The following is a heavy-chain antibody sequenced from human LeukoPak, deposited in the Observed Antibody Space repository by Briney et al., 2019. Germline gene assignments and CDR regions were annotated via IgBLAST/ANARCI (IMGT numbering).Heavy chain of an antibody. CDR1: GFTFSRYW. Sequence: GGSLRLSCAASGFTFSRYWMSWVRQAPGKGLERVANTNQDESEKYFVDSVKGRFTISRDNAKNSLYLQMNSLRVEDTAVYYCATSRTLDHWGQGTLVTVSS. CDR2: TNQDESEK. V-gene: IGHV3-7*05. J-gene: IGHJ4*02. CDR3: ATSRTLDH.